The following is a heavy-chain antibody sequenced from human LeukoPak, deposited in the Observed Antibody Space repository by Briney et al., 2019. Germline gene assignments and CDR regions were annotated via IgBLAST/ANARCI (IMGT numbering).Heavy chain of an antibody. CDR2: IYYSGST. CDR1: GGSISSYY. Sequence: SGTLSLTCTDSGGSISSYYWSWIRQPPGKGLEWIGYIYYSGSTNYNPSLKSRVTISVDRSKNQFSLKLSSVTAADTAVYYCARGSYSVDYWGQGTLVTVSS. CDR3: ARGSYSVDY. J-gene: IGHJ4*02. V-gene: IGHV4-59*01. D-gene: IGHD1-26*01.